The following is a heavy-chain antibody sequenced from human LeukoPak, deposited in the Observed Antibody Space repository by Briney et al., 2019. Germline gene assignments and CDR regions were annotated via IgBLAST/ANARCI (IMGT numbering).Heavy chain of an antibody. CDR1: GFTFSDYY. CDR2: ISSSGSTI. V-gene: IGHV3-11*01. CDR3: ARSRDGYSESYFDY. J-gene: IGHJ4*02. Sequence: GGSLRLSCAASGFTFSDYYMSWIRQAPGKGLEWVSYISSSGSTIYYADSVKGRFTISRDNAKNSLYLQMNSLRAEDAAVYYCARSRDGYSESYFDYWGQGTLVTVSS. D-gene: IGHD5-24*01.